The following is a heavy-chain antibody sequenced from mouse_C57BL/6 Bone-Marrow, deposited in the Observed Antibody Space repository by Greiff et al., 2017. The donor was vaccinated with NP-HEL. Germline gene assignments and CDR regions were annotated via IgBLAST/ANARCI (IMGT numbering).Heavy chain of an antibody. D-gene: IGHD1-1*01. CDR3: ARSILLRYPWYFDV. CDR1: GFTFTDYY. Sequence: EVQLVESGGGLVQPGGSLSLSCAASGFTFTDYYMSWVRQPPGKALEWLGFIRNKANGYTTEYSASVKGRFTISRDNSQSILYLQMNALRAEDSATYYCARSILLRYPWYFDVWGTGTTVTVSS. V-gene: IGHV7-3*01. J-gene: IGHJ1*03. CDR2: IRNKANGYTT.